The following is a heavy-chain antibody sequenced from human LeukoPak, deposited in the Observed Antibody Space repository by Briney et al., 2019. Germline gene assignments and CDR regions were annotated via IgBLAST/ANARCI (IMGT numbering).Heavy chain of an antibody. Sequence: SMRLSCAASGFVSSNFGMHWVRQAPGKGLEWVAFVRDDGRNEYYADSVKGRFTISRDNSKNTLYLQMNSLTTEDTGVYSCAKDSNSGYGAVGPNFWGRGTMVIVSS. CDR1: GFVSSNFG. J-gene: IGHJ1*01. V-gene: IGHV3-30*02. CDR3: AKDSNSGYGAVGPNF. D-gene: IGHD5-12*01. CDR2: VRDDGRNE.